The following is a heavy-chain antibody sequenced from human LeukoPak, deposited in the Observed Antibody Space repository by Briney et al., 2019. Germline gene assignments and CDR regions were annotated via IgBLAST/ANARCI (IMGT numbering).Heavy chain of an antibody. CDR2: IITILGIA. CDR1: GGTFTSYA. D-gene: IGHD3/OR15-3a*01. V-gene: IGHV1-69*04. CDR3: ARDFSWTGDYYYYGMDV. J-gene: IGHJ6*02. Sequence: GASVTVSCTASGGTFTSYAISWVRQAPGQGHEWMGRIITILGIANYAQKFQGRVTITADRSTSTAYMELSSLRSEDTAVYYCARDFSWTGDYYYYGMDVWGQGTTVTVSS.